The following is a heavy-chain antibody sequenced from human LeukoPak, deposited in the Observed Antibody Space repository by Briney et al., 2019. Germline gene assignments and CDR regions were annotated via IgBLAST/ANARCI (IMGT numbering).Heavy chain of an antibody. J-gene: IGHJ6*03. CDR3: ARAEVTGLYYYYYYMDV. CDR1: GFTFSSYS. Sequence: GGSLRLSCAASGFTFSSYSMNWVRQAPGKGLEWVSSISSSSSYIYYADSVKGRFTISRDNAKNSLYLQMNSRRAEDTAVYYCARAEVTGLYYYYYYMDVWGKGTTVTVSS. V-gene: IGHV3-21*01. CDR2: ISSSSSYI. D-gene: IGHD4-11*01.